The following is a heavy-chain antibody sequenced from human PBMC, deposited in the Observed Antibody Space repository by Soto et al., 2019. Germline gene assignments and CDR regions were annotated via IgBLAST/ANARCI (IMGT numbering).Heavy chain of an antibody. Sequence: GGSLRLSCAASGFTFTRYSMNWVRQAPGKGLEWVSSISSTTNYIYYGDSMKGRFTISRDNAKNSLYLEMNSLRAEDTAVYYCARESEDLTSNLDYWGQGTLVTFSS. V-gene: IGHV3-21*06. J-gene: IGHJ4*02. CDR2: ISSTTNYI. CDR1: GFTFTRYS. CDR3: ARESEDLTSNLDY.